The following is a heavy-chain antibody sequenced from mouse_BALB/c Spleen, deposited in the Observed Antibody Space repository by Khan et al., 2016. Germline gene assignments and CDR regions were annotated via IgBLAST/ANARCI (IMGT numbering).Heavy chain of an antibody. Sequence: QVQLKESGPGLVQPSQSLSITCTVSGFSLTTYGVHWVRQSPGKGLEWLGVIWTGGSTDYNAAFISRLSISKDNSKCQVFFKMNSLLANDTHISYCANLWLRRGDPYWGQGTLVTVSA. CDR3: ANLWLRRGDPY. J-gene: IGHJ3*01. D-gene: IGHD2-2*01. V-gene: IGHV2-2*02. CDR2: IWTGGST. CDR1: GFSLTTYG.